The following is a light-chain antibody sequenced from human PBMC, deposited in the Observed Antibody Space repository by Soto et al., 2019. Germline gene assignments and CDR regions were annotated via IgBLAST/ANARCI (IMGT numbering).Light chain of an antibody. V-gene: IGLV1-44*01. CDR2: SNS. CDR3: QSYDSSLSGSV. CDR1: SSNIGSNT. Sequence: QSVLPEPPSAPGTPGQRVTISCSGSSSNIGSNTVSWYQQLPGTAPKLLIYSNSNRPSGVPDRFSGSKSVTSASLAITGLQAEDEADYYCQSYDSSLSGSVFGTGTKVTVL. J-gene: IGLJ1*01.